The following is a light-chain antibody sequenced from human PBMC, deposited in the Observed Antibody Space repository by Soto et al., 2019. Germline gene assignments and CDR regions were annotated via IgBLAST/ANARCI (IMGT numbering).Light chain of an antibody. Sequence: DIQMTHCPSSLSASVGARVTIPXXASQDISDVLNWYQQQPGKAPKVLIYDASKLQTGVPSRFSGRGSGKDFTFTISSLQPDDSGTYYCQQFYDLPITFGQGTRLEI. CDR2: DAS. CDR3: QQFYDLPIT. CDR1: QDISDV. V-gene: IGKV1-33*01. J-gene: IGKJ5*01.